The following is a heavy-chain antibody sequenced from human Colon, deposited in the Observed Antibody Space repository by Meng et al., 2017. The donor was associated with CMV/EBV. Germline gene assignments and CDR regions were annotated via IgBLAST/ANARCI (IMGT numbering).Heavy chain of an antibody. CDR2: IKQDGTEK. V-gene: IGHV3-7*01. D-gene: IGHD7-27*01. CDR3: ARHWAYAFDL. CDR1: GFAFNSYW. Sequence: GGSLRLSCAASGFAFNSYWMVWVRQSPGKGLEWVANIKQDGTEKDYVDSVKGRFIISRDNAKNSLYLQMNSLRAEDTGLYYCARHWAYAFDLWGQGTKVTVSS. J-gene: IGHJ3*01.